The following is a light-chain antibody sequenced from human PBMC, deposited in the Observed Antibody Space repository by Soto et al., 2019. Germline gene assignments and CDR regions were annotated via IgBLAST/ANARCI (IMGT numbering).Light chain of an antibody. Sequence: DIVMTQSPLSLPVTPGEPASISCRSSQSLLHSNGYNYLDWYLQKPGQSPQLLIYLGSNRASGVTNRYSVSGSGTDFTLKINRVEAEDVGVYYCMQALQTPACTFSQWTKVEIK. CDR1: QSLLHSNGYNY. CDR2: LGS. J-gene: IGKJ1*01. V-gene: IGKV2-28*01. CDR3: MQALQTPACT.